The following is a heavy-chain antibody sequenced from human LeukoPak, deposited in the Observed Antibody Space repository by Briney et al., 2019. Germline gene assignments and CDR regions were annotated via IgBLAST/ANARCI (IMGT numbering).Heavy chain of an antibody. Sequence: PGGSMRLSCVVSGFTFSNFDMHWVRQAPGKRLEWVAFIRFDGSNKYYADSVKGRFTISRDNSKDTLYLQMNSLRAEDTAVYYCARGDFWSSFDYWGQGTLVTVSS. J-gene: IGHJ4*02. CDR1: GFTFSNFD. CDR3: ARGDFWSSFDY. V-gene: IGHV3-30*02. CDR2: IRFDGSNK. D-gene: IGHD3-3*01.